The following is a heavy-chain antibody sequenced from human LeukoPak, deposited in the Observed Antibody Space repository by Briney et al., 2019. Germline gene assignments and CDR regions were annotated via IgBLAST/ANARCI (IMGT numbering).Heavy chain of an antibody. CDR2: IYHSGST. D-gene: IGHD2/OR15-2a*01. CDR1: GGSVSSYY. Sequence: SETLSLTCTVSGGSVSSYYWSWIRQPPGKGLEWIGSIYHSGSTYYNPSLMSRVTISTDTSKNQFSLRLSSVTAADTAVYYCARHVHNREFDYWGQGTLATVSS. CDR3: ARHVHNREFDY. J-gene: IGHJ4*02. V-gene: IGHV4-59*05.